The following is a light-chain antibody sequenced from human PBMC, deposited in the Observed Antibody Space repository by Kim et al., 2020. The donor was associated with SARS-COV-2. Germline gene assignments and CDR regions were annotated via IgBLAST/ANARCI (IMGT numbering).Light chain of an antibody. CDR1: SSNIGAGYD. Sequence: RVTMSCTGRSSNIGAGYDLHWYQQLPGTAPKLLIYGNSNRPSGVPDRFSGSKSGTSASLAITGLQAEDEADYYCQSYDSSLSGVVFGGGTQLTVL. CDR3: QSYDSSLSGVV. J-gene: IGLJ2*01. V-gene: IGLV1-40*01. CDR2: GNS.